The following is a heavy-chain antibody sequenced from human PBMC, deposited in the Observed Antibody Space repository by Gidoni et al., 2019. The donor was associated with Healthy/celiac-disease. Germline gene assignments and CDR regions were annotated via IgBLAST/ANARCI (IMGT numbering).Heavy chain of an antibody. Sequence: VQLVESGGGLVQPGGALRLSCAASGFTSSSYSMNWVRQAPGKGLEWVSYISSSSSTIYYADSVKGRFTISRDNAKNSLYLQMNSLRDEDTAVYYCARSYDSSGYYYPLRVAFDIWGQGTMVTVSS. D-gene: IGHD3-22*01. J-gene: IGHJ3*02. CDR2: ISSSSSTI. V-gene: IGHV3-48*02. CDR1: GFTSSSYS. CDR3: ARSYDSSGYYYPLRVAFDI.